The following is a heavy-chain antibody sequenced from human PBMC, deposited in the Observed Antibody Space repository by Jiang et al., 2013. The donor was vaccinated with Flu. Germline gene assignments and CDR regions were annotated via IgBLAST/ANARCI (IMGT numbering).Heavy chain of an antibody. J-gene: IGHJ6*02. Sequence: LLKPSETLSLTCAVYGGSFSGYYWSWIRQPPGKGLEWIGEINHSGSTNYNPSLKSRVTISVDTSKNQFSLKLSSVTAADTAVYYCARGPYDILTRGYGMDVWGQGTTVTVSS. D-gene: IGHD3-9*01. CDR2: INHSGST. CDR1: GGSFSGYY. V-gene: IGHV4-34*01. CDR3: ARGPYDILTRGYGMDV.